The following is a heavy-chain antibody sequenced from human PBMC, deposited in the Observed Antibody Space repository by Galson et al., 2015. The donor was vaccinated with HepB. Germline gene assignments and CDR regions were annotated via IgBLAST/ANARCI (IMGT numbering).Heavy chain of an antibody. D-gene: IGHD7-27*01. CDR3: AKSIHLGRGFDS. J-gene: IGHJ4*02. Sequence: CAISGDSVSSNTVGWNWIRQSPSRGLEWLGRTYYRSKWSNDYAVSVKSRITINPDTSKNQFSLQLNSVTPEDTAVYYCAKSIHLGRGFDSWSQGTLVTVSS. CDR1: GDSVSSNTVG. V-gene: IGHV6-1*01. CDR2: TYYRSKWSN.